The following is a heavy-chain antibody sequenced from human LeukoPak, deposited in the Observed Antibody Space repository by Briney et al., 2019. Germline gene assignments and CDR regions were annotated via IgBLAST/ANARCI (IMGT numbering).Heavy chain of an antibody. Sequence: SETLSLTCTVSGGSLNTYYWSSIRQPPGEGLEWIGYIYYSGSTNYNPSLKSRVTISVDTSKNQFSLKLSSVTAADTAVYYCARALGGDYKLDYWGQGTLVTVSS. V-gene: IGHV4-59*01. CDR2: IYYSGST. D-gene: IGHD4-17*01. J-gene: IGHJ4*02. CDR3: ARALGGDYKLDY. CDR1: GGSLNTYY.